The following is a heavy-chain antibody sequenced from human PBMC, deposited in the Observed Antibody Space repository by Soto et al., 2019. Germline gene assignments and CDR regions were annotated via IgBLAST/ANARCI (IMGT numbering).Heavy chain of an antibody. CDR2: IYNSGST. Sequence: SETLSLTCTVSGGSISSYYWSWIRQPPGKGLEWIGYIYNSGSTNYNPSLKSRVTISVDTSKNQFSLKLSSVTAADTAVYYCGRSSPTMWGPDYWGQGTLVTVSS. J-gene: IGHJ4*02. D-gene: IGHD5-12*01. V-gene: IGHV4-59*08. CDR3: GRSSPTMWGPDY. CDR1: GGSISSYY.